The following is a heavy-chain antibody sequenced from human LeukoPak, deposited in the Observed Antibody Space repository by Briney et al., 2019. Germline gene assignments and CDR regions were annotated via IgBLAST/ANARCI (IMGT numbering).Heavy chain of an antibody. CDR3: ARDLSVGSKPDLGFDY. D-gene: IGHD1-26*01. CDR2: INHSGST. Sequence: SETLSLTCAVYGGSFSGYYWSWIRQPPGKGLEWIGEINHSGSTNYNPSLKSRVTISVDTSKNQFSLKLSSMTAADTAVYYCARDLSVGSKPDLGFDYWGQGTLVTVSS. J-gene: IGHJ4*02. V-gene: IGHV4-34*01. CDR1: GGSFSGYY.